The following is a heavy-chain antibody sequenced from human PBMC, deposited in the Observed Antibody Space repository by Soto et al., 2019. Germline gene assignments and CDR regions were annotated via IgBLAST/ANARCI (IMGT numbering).Heavy chain of an antibody. Sequence: GGSLRLSCAVSGFTFSRYWMHWVRQVPGKGLVWVSNIVSDGSRTTYADSVKGRFTISRDNAKNTLYLQMDSLRVEDTAVYYCARDANAEPFDLWGQGTLVTVSS. CDR2: IVSDGSRT. J-gene: IGHJ5*02. CDR1: GFTFSRYW. CDR3: ARDANAEPFDL. V-gene: IGHV3-74*01.